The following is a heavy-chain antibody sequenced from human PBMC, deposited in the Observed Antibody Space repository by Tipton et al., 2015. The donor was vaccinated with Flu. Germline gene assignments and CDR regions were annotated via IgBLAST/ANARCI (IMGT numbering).Heavy chain of an antibody. Sequence: LRLSCTVFGGSIGSSTYYWGWIRQPPGKGLEWIGSLYDSGITYYNPSLKSRVTISLDTSKNQFSLKLISVTAADPAVYYCARSSRAYDYVWGGSYYFDFWGQGTLVTVSS. D-gene: IGHD3-16*01. V-gene: IGHV4-39*07. CDR3: ARSSRAYDYVWGGSYYFDF. CDR2: LYDSGIT. J-gene: IGHJ4*02. CDR1: GGSIGSSTYY.